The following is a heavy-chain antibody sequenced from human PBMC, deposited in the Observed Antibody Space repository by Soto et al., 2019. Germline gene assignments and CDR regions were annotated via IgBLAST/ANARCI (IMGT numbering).Heavy chain of an antibody. D-gene: IGHD2-2*01. CDR3: ARHSLGYCSSTSCLYYYYGMDV. J-gene: IGHJ6*02. CDR2: IYPGDSDT. Sequence: PGESLKISCKGSGYSFTSYWIGWVRQMPGKGLEWMGIIYPGDSDTRYSPSFQGQVTISAGKSISTAYLQWSSLKASDTAMYYCARHSLGYCSSTSCLYYYYGMDVWGQGTTVTVSS. V-gene: IGHV5-51*01. CDR1: GYSFTSYW.